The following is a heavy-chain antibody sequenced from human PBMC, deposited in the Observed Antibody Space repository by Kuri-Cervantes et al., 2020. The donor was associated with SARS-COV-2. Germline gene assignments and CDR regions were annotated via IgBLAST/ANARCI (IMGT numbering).Heavy chain of an antibody. V-gene: IGHV4-34*01. J-gene: IGHJ6*02. CDR2: INHSGST. CDR1: GASISSDY. Sequence: SETLSLTCTVSGASISSDYWSWIRQPPGKGLEWIGEINHSGSTNYNPSLKSRVTVSVDTSKNQFSLKLSSVTAADTAVYYCARHGPRVTTPFYYYGMDVWGQGTTVTVSS. CDR3: ARHGPRVTTPFYYYGMDV. D-gene: IGHD4-17*01.